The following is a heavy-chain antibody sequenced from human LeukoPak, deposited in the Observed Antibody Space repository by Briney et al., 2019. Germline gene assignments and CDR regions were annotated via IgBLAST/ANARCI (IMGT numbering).Heavy chain of an antibody. D-gene: IGHD2-21*01. V-gene: IGHV3-23*01. Sequence: PGGSLRLSCAASGFTFSSYAMSWVRQAPGKGLEWVSAISGSGGSTYYADSVKGRFTISRDNSKNTLYLQMNSLRAEDTAVYYCAKDNQAPAYCGGDCPDAFDIWGQGTMVTVSS. J-gene: IGHJ3*02. CDR1: GFTFSSYA. CDR3: AKDNQAPAYCGGDCPDAFDI. CDR2: ISGSGGST.